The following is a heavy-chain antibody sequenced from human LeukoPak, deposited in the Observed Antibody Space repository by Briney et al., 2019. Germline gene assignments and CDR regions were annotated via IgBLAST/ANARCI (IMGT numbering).Heavy chain of an antibody. V-gene: IGHV3-23*01. Sequence: GGSLRLSCAASGFTFSSYAMSWVRQAPGKGLEWVSEISGSGGSTYYADSVKGRFTISRDESQNTVYLQMNSLRAEDTAVYYCAKGDTVIVPAATDYWGQGTLVTVSS. CDR1: GFTFSSYA. J-gene: IGHJ4*02. D-gene: IGHD2-2*01. CDR3: AKGDTVIVPAATDY. CDR2: ISGSGGST.